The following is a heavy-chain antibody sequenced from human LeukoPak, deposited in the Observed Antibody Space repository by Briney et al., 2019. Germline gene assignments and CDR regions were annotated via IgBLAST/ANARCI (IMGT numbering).Heavy chain of an antibody. J-gene: IGHJ3*02. D-gene: IGHD3-9*01. CDR3: ARAQPLYYDILTGYGTTNAFDI. Sequence: SETLSLTCTVSGGSISSYYWSWIRQPPGKGPEWIGYIYYSGSTNYNPSLKSRVTISVDTSKNQFSLKLSSVTAADTAVYYCARAQPLYYDILTGYGTTNAFDIWGQGTMVTVSS. CDR1: GGSISSYY. CDR2: IYYSGST. V-gene: IGHV4-59*01.